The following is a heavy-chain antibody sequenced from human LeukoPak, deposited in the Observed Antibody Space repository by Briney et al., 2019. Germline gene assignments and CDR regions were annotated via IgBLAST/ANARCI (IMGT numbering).Heavy chain of an antibody. J-gene: IGHJ6*03. CDR2: IRTKAYGGTT. D-gene: IGHD6-19*01. CDR1: GFTFGDYA. Sequence: GGSLILSCTVSGFTFGDYAMSWVRQAPGKGLEWVGFIRTKAYGGTTEYAASVKGRFTISRDDSKSIAYLQMNSLKTEDTAVYYCTRDVRAVAGNYYYYYYMDVWGKGTTVNVSS. CDR3: TRDVRAVAGNYYYYYYMDV. V-gene: IGHV3-49*04.